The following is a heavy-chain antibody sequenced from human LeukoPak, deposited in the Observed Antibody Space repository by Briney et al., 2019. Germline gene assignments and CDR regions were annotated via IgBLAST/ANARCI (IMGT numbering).Heavy chain of an antibody. J-gene: IGHJ4*02. CDR3: ARYFCGGVCYSGFFDY. CDR1: GGSISSSSSY. D-gene: IGHD2-21*02. CDR2: IYYSGST. V-gene: IGHV4-39*01. Sequence: SETLSLTCTVSGGSISSSSSYWGWIRQPPGKGLEWIGHIYYSGSTYYNPSLKSRVTVSVDTSKKQFSLKLNSVTAADTAVYYCARYFCGGVCYSGFFDYWGQGTLVTVSS.